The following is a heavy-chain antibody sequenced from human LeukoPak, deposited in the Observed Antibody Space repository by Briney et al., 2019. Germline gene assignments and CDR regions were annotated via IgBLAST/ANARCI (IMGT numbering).Heavy chain of an antibody. D-gene: IGHD6-19*01. Sequence: PGGSLRLSCAASRFTFSRYSMDWVRQAPGKGLEWVSYISSSSSSIKYADSVKGRFTIPRDNSKNTLWLQMNSLRAEDTAVYYCASENSSGWYYYGIDVWGLWTTVTVSS. CDR3: ASENSSGWYYYGIDV. CDR2: ISSSSSSI. CDR1: RFTFSRYS. V-gene: IGHV3-48*01. J-gene: IGHJ6*02.